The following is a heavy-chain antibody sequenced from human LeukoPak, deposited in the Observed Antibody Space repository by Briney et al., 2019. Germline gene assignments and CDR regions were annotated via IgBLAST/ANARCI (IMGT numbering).Heavy chain of an antibody. CDR3: ARLYSSGWYSFFDY. Sequence: PGGSLRLSCAASGFIFSSYEMNWVRQAPGKGLEWVSHISSSGSTIYYADSVKGRFTISRDNSKNTLYLQMGSLRAEDMAVYYCARLYSSGWYSFFDYWGQGTLVTVSS. D-gene: IGHD6-19*01. CDR1: GFIFSSYE. V-gene: IGHV3-48*03. J-gene: IGHJ4*02. CDR2: ISSSGSTI.